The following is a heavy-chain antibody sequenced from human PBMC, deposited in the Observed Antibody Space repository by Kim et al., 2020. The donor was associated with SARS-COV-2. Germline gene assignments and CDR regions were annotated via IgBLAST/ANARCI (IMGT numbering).Heavy chain of an antibody. CDR1: TGSFSGHY. V-gene: IGHV4-34*01. J-gene: IGHJ6*02. CDR2: IHQSGSP. D-gene: IGHD2-2*02. CDR3: ARGRAGVVPSPILGLGPHYDYFIMDV. Sequence: SETLSLTCAVYTGSFSGHYWSWIRQPPGKGLEWIGEIHQSGSPNYNPSLKSRVTISIDTSKNQFSLKLSSGTAADTAFYYCARGRAGVVPSPILGLGPHYDYFIMDVWGHGTTVTVSS.